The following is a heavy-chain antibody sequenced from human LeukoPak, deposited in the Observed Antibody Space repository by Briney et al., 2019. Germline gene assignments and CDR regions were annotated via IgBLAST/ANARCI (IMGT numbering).Heavy chain of an antibody. V-gene: IGHV3-23*01. J-gene: IGHJ6*03. CDR2: ISGSGDNT. CDR3: AKFEDALLGNYYMDV. CDR1: GFPFSSFA. Sequence: PGGSLRLSCAASGFPFSSFAMSWVRQAPGKGLEWVSTISGSGDNTYFADSVKGRFTISRDNSKNTLFLQMVSLRAEDTAVYYCAKFEDALLGNYYMDVWGKGTTVTVSS.